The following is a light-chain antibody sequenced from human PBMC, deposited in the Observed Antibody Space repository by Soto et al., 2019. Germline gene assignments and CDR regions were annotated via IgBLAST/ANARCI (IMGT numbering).Light chain of an antibody. CDR2: NNN. J-gene: IGLJ7*01. Sequence: QSVLTQPPSASGTPGQRVTISCSGSSSNIGSNTVNWYRQLPGTAPKLLIYNNNQRLSGVPDRFSGSKSGTSASLAISGLQSDDEADYYCAAWDDSLNGAVFGGGTQLTVL. CDR1: SSNIGSNT. CDR3: AAWDDSLNGAV. V-gene: IGLV1-44*01.